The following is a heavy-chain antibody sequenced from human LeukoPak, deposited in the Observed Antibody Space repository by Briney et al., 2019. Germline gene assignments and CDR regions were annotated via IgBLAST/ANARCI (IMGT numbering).Heavy chain of an antibody. CDR1: GGSISSYY. V-gene: IGHV4-4*07. J-gene: IGHJ6*03. Sequence: SETLSLTCTVSGGSISSYYWSWIRQPAGKGLEWIGRIYTSGSTNYNPSLKSRVTMSVDTSKNQFSLKLSSVTAADTAVYYCAKQSTMVRGELLSYYYYMDVWGKGTTVTISS. CDR2: IYTSGST. D-gene: IGHD3-10*01. CDR3: AKQSTMVRGELLSYYYYMDV.